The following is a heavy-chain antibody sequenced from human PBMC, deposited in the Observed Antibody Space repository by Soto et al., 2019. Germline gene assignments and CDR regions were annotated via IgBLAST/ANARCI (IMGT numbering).Heavy chain of an antibody. CDR2: INPSGGST. Sequence: ASVKVSCTASGYTFTSYYMHWVRQAPGQGLEWMGIINPSGGSTSYAQKFQGRVTMTRDTSTSTVYMELSSLRSEDTAVYYCATYYGSGSYYRGIYYYYYGMDVWGQGTTVTVSS. D-gene: IGHD3-10*01. CDR1: GYTFTSYY. J-gene: IGHJ6*02. CDR3: ATYYGSGSYYRGIYYYYYGMDV. V-gene: IGHV1-46*01.